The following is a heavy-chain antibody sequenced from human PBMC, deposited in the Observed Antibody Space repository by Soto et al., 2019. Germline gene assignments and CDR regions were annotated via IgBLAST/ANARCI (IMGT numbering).Heavy chain of an antibody. CDR3: ARAGSLYYDSSGYYHAAFDI. Sequence: AVKVSCKASGGTFSSYAISWVRRAPGQGXEWMGGIIPIFGTANYAQKFQGRVTITADESTSTAYMELSSLRSEDTAVYYCARAGSLYYDSSGYYHAAFDIWGQGTMVTVSS. CDR1: GGTFSSYA. D-gene: IGHD3-22*01. J-gene: IGHJ3*02. V-gene: IGHV1-69*13. CDR2: IIPIFGTA.